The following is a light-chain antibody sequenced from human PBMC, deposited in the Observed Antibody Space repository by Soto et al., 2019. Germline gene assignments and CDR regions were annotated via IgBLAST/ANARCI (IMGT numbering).Light chain of an antibody. CDR2: SAF. V-gene: IGKV3-20*01. CDR1: QSVSSNY. CDR3: QYYGLSSWT. Sequence: EIVLTQSPGTLSLSPGERGTLSCRASQSVSSNYLAWYQQKPGQAPRLLIYSAFSRATGIPDRFSGSGSGTDYTLTISRRQPNYFAVYYCQYYGLSSWTFGQGTKVEIK. J-gene: IGKJ1*01.